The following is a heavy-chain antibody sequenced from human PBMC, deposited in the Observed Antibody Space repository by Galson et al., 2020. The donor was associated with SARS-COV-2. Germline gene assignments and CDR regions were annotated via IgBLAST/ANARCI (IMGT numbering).Heavy chain of an antibody. CDR2: IDWDDDK. J-gene: IGHJ3*02. V-gene: IGHV2-70*11. CDR1: GFSLSTSGMC. CDR3: ARTKATLVAFDM. Sequence: ESGPTLVKSTQTLTLTCTFSGFSLSTSGMCVSWIRQPPGKALEWLARIDWDDDKYYSTSLKTRLTISKDTSKNQVVLTMTNMDPVDTAPYYCARTKATLVAFDMWCQGTMVTVSS. D-gene: IGHD3-16*01.